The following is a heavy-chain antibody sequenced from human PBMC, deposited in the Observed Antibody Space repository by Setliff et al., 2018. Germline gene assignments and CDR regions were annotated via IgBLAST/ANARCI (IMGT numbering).Heavy chain of an antibody. CDR1: GGSISSYY. D-gene: IGHD1-26*01. Sequence: SETLSLTCTVSGGSISSYYWSWIRQPPGKGLEWIGYIYNSGSTNYNPTLKSRVTISVDTSKNQISLKLTSVTAADTSVYYCARPHVGDYAFDIWGQGRMVTVSS. J-gene: IGHJ3*02. V-gene: IGHV4-59*01. CDR2: IYNSGST. CDR3: ARPHVGDYAFDI.